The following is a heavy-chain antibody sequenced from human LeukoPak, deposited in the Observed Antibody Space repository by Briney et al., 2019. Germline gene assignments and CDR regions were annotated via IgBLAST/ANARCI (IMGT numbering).Heavy chain of an antibody. CDR3: ARRYCSVCPCYSERCAFDM. CDR2: VYYSGRT. D-gene: IGHD2-15*01. V-gene: IGHV4-39*07. Sequence: PAETLTLTCTVSGDSISSTSYYWDWLPQPPGMGLVWIVSVYYSGRTYYNPALKSRVTISVDTSQNHVSLQLSHVTAADTAVYCWARRYCSVCPCYSERCAFDMWGQGTMVTVS. CDR1: GDSISSTSYY. J-gene: IGHJ3*02.